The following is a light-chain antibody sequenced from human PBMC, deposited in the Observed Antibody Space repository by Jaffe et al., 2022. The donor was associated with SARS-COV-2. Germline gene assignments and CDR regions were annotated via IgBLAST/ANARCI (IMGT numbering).Light chain of an antibody. Sequence: SSELTQDPPVSVALGQTVRITCQGDSLRSYYASWYQQKPGQAPVLVIYGKNNRPSGIPDRFSGSSSGDTASLTITGAQAEDEADYYCDSRDSSGNFWVFGGGTKLTVL. CDR1: SLRSYY. CDR3: DSRDSSGNFWV. J-gene: IGLJ3*02. CDR2: GKN. V-gene: IGLV3-19*01.